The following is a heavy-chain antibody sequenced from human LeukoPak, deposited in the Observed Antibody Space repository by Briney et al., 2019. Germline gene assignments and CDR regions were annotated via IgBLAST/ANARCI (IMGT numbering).Heavy chain of an antibody. J-gene: IGHJ4*03. Sequence: SETLSLTCAVYDESLSGYNWNWIRQPPGKGLERIGEIDHLGRTNCNPSLKSRVGISIDTSKNQFSLKMTSVTAADTAVYFCARPQHCSATTCSGPLRYWGQGNLVLVSS. V-gene: IGHV4-34*01. CDR1: DESLSGYN. CDR3: ARPQHCSATTCSGPLRY. D-gene: IGHD2-2*01. CDR2: IDHLGRT.